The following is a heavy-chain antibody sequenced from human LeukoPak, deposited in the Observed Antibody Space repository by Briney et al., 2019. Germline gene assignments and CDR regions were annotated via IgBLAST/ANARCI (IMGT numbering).Heavy chain of an antibody. D-gene: IGHD6-13*01. Sequence: PSETLSLTCTVSGGSISSSSYYWGWIRQPPGKGLAWIGSIYYSGSTYYNPSLKSRVTISVDTSKNQFSLKLSSVTAADTAVYYCARHAGGSSSPFDYWGQGTLVTVSS. CDR2: IYYSGST. J-gene: IGHJ4*02. CDR1: GGSISSSSYY. V-gene: IGHV4-39*01. CDR3: ARHAGGSSSPFDY.